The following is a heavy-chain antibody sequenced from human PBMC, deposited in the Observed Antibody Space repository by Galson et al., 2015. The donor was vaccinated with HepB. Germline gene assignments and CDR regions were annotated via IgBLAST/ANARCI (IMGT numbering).Heavy chain of an antibody. J-gene: IGHJ5*02. Sequence: SLRLSCAASGFTFSSYSMNWVRQAPGKGLEWVSSISSSSSYIYYADSVKGRFTISRDNAKNSLYLQMNSLRAEDTAVYYCARVGDGDYPNWFDPWGQGTLVTVSS. D-gene: IGHD4-17*01. CDR1: GFTFSSYS. CDR2: ISSSSSYI. V-gene: IGHV3-21*01. CDR3: ARVGDGDYPNWFDP.